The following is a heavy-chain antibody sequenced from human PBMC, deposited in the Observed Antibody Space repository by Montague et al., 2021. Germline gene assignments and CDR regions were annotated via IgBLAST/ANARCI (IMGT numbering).Heavy chain of an antibody. J-gene: IGHJ5*02. CDR2: ICDGGSA. CDR3: AGYYYGGGGRGS. CDR1: GDSVRCGIYH. D-gene: IGHD3-22*01. V-gene: IGHV4-61*01. Sequence: SETLSLTCSVSGDSVRCGIYHWGWIRQSPGKGLEWIGYICDGGSATYKTSLGSRVTMSLDTSSNQFSLNLRSATAADTAVYYCAGYYYGGGGRGSWGQGTLVTVSS.